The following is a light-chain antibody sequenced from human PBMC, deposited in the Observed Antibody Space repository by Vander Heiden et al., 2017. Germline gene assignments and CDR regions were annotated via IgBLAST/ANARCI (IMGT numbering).Light chain of an antibody. J-gene: IGKJ1*01. CDR3: QQYYSTPQT. CDR2: WAS. CDR1: QSVLYSSNNNNY. Sequence: DIVMTQSPDSLAGSLGERATINCKSSQSVLYSSNNNNYLAWYQQKPGQPPKLLIYWASTRESGVPDRFSGSESGTDFTLTISSLQAEDVAIYYCQQYYSTPQTFGQGTKVEIK. V-gene: IGKV4-1*01.